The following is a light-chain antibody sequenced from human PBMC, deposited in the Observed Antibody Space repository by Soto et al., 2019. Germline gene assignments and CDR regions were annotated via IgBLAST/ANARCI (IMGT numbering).Light chain of an antibody. J-gene: IGKJ1*01. V-gene: IGKV3-20*01. CDR1: QSVTSWY. CDR3: QQYGSSPGT. Sequence: EIVLTQSTGTLSLSPRERATLSRRASQSVTSWYLAWYQQKPGQAPRLSIFGASIRDTVVTDRFSVILSWTDLNLNISRLEAEDSAVYYCQQYGSSPGTFVQGTKVDIK. CDR2: GAS.